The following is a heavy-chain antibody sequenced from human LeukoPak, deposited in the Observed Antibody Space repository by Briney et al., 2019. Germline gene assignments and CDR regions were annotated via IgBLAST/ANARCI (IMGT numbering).Heavy chain of an antibody. CDR2: ISSSGRTI. Sequence: GGSLRLSCAVSGCTFSSYEMNWVRQAPGKGLEWVSYISSSGRTIYHADSVKGRFTISRDNAKNSLYLQMNSLRVEDTAVYYCARRAIAEGFDYWGQGTLVTVSS. CDR3: ARRAIAEGFDY. CDR1: GCTFSSYE. J-gene: IGHJ4*02. V-gene: IGHV3-48*03. D-gene: IGHD6-13*01.